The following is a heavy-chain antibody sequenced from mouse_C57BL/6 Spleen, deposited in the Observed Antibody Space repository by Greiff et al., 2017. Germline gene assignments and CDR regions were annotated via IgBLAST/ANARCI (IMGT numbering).Heavy chain of an antibody. Sequence: VQLQQSGPVLVKPGASVKMSCKASGYTFTDYYMNWVKQSHGKSLEWIGVINPYNGGTSYNQKFKGKATLTVDKSSSTAYMELNSLTSEDSAVYYCARGLPYYYAMDYWGQGTSGTVSS. CDR3: ARGLPYYYAMDY. CDR1: GYTFTDYY. J-gene: IGHJ4*01. V-gene: IGHV1-19*01. D-gene: IGHD3-3*01. CDR2: INPYNGGT.